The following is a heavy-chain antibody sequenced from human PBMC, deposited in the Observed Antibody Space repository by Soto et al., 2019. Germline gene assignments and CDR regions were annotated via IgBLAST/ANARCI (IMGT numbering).Heavy chain of an antibody. CDR3: ARGGWFGEFAFDY. V-gene: IGHV3-33*01. Sequence: QAPGKGLEWVAVIWYDGSNKYYADSVKGRFTISRDNSKNTLYLQMNSLRAEDTAVYYCARGGWFGEFAFDYWGQGTLVTVSS. CDR2: IWYDGSNK. J-gene: IGHJ4*02. D-gene: IGHD3-10*01.